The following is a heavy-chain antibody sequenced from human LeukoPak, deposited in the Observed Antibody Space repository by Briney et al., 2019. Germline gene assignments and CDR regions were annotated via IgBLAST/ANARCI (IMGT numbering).Heavy chain of an antibody. J-gene: IGHJ1*01. V-gene: IGHV3-23*01. CDR3: AKAPSGNYGPMEYFQH. CDR1: GFTFSSYA. CDR2: ISGSGGST. D-gene: IGHD1-26*01. Sequence: PGGSLRLSCAASGFTFSSYAMSWVRQAPGKGLEWVSAISGSGGSTNYADSVKGRFTISRDNSKSTLYLQMNSLRAEDTAVYYCAKAPSGNYGPMEYFQHWGQGTLVTVSS.